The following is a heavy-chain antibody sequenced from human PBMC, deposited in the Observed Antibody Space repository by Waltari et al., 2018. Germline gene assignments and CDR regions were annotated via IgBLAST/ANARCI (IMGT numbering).Heavy chain of an antibody. CDR3: AILLVTPGMDV. CDR1: GFTFSSYG. CDR2: IRYEGSNK. Sequence: QVQLVESGGGVVQPGGSLRLSCAASGFTFSSYGMHWVRQAPGKGLEWVAFIRYEGSNKYYADSVKGRFTISRDNSKNTLYLQMNSLRAEDTAVYYCAILLVTPGMDVWGQGTTVTVSS. V-gene: IGHV3-30*02. D-gene: IGHD3-9*01. J-gene: IGHJ6*02.